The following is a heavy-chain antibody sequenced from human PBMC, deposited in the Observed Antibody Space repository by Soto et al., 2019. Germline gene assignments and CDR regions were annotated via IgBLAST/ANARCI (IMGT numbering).Heavy chain of an antibody. D-gene: IGHD6-13*01. V-gene: IGHV2-5*02. J-gene: IGHJ5*02. Sequence: QITLKESGPTLVKPTQTLTLTCTFSGFSLSTSGVGVGWIRQPPGKALEWLALIYWDDDKRYSPSLKSRLTITKDTSKNQVVLTMTNMDPVYTATYYRAHQYSSSWYEVVAWFDPWGQGTLVTVSS. CDR2: IYWDDDK. CDR3: AHQYSSSWYEVVAWFDP. CDR1: GFSLSTSGVG.